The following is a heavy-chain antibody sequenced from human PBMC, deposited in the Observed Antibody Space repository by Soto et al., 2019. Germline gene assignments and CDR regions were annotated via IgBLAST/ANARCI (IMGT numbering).Heavy chain of an antibody. D-gene: IGHD6-19*01. Sequence: QVQLVQSGAEVKKPGASVKVSCKASGYTFTSYYIHWVRQAPGQGLEWMGIINPSGGSTSYAQKFQGRVTMTRDKSTSTVYMELSSLRSEDTAVYYCARGSVAGRRFDYWGQGTLGTVSS. CDR3: ARGSVAGRRFDY. CDR2: INPSGGST. CDR1: GYTFTSYY. V-gene: IGHV1-46*01. J-gene: IGHJ4*02.